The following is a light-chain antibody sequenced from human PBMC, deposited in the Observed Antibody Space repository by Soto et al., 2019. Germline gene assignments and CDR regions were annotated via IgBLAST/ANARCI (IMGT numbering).Light chain of an antibody. V-gene: IGKV3-15*01. CDR1: QSVSHN. J-gene: IGKJ1*01. Sequence: ILMTQSPATLSVSPGERATLSCMSSQSVSHNLAWYQQKPGQAPRLLIYDASTRATGIPARFSGSGSGTEFTLTISGLQSEDFAVYYWQQYNIWPPWTFGQGTKVEI. CDR2: DAS. CDR3: QQYNIWPPWT.